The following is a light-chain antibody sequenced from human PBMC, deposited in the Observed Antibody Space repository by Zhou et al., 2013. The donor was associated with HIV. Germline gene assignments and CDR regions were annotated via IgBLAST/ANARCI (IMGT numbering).Light chain of an antibody. CDR1: QSVSSSY. V-gene: IGKV3D-20*02. CDR2: DAS. Sequence: EIVLTQSPGTLSLSPGDRATLSCRASQSVSSSYLAWYQQRPGQPPRLLIYDASTRATGVPVRFSGSGSGTEFTLTIAGLQSEDVAVYYCQQRKSGLSFGGGTKVEI. J-gene: IGKJ4*01. CDR3: QQRKSGLS.